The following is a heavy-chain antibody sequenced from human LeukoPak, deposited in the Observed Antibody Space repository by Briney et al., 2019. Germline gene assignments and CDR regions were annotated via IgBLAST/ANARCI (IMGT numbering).Heavy chain of an antibody. Sequence: GGSLRLSCAASGLTVSSNHMSWVRQAPGKGLEGVSVIYSGGSTYYADSVKGRFTISRDNSKSTLYLQMNSLRAENTAVYYCARDGGYYYGSGSYSPSFDYWGQGTLVTVSS. CDR1: GLTVSSNH. CDR2: IYSGGST. J-gene: IGHJ4*02. V-gene: IGHV3-66*01. D-gene: IGHD3-10*01. CDR3: ARDGGYYYGSGSYSPSFDY.